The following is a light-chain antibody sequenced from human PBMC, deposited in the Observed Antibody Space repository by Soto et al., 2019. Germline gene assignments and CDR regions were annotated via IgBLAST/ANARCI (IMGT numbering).Light chain of an antibody. J-gene: IGKJ5*01. CDR1: QSVSSSY. CDR2: GAS. CDR3: QQLSSYPIT. Sequence: DIVLTRSPATLSLSPGERVTLSCRASQSVSSSYLAWYQQKPGQAPRLLIYGASSRATGIPDRFSGSGSGTDFTLTISSLQPEDFATYYCQQLSSYPITFGQGTRLEIK. V-gene: IGKV3D-20*02.